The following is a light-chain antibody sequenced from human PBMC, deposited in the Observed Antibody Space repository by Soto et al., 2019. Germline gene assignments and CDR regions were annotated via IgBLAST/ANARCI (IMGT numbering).Light chain of an antibody. CDR3: SSYRSSSAPHYV. J-gene: IGLJ1*01. Sequence: QSALTQPASVSGSPGQSITISCTGTSSDIGGYNYVSWYQQHPGKAPKLMIYDVTNRPSGVSDRFAGSKSGNTASLPISALQAEDEADESGSSYRSSSAPHYVFGTGTKLTVL. CDR1: SSDIGGYNY. CDR2: DVT. V-gene: IGLV2-14*01.